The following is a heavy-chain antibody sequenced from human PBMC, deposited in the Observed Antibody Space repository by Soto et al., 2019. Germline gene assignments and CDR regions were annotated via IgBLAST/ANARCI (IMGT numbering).Heavy chain of an antibody. CDR1: GFTFSSYW. D-gene: IGHD2-21*01. Sequence: HPGGSLRLSCAASGFTFSSYWMHWVRQAPGKGLVWVSRINSDGSSTSYADSVKGRFTISRDNAKNTLYLQMNSLRAEDTAVYYCARVQGPYEPSYYYYYGMDVWGQGTTVTVSS. CDR2: INSDGSST. J-gene: IGHJ6*02. CDR3: ARVQGPYEPSYYYYYGMDV. V-gene: IGHV3-74*01.